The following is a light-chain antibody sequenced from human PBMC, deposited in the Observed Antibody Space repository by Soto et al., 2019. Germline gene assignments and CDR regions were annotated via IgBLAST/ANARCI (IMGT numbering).Light chain of an antibody. CDR3: QQSYSTPPT. V-gene: IGKV1-39*01. J-gene: IGKJ1*01. Sequence: DFQMTQSPSSLSASVGDRVTITCRASQSISSYLNWYQQKPGKAPKLLIYAASSLQSGVPSRFSGSGSGTDFTLTISRLPPEDFATYYCQQSYSTPPTFGQGTKVEIK. CDR2: AAS. CDR1: QSISSY.